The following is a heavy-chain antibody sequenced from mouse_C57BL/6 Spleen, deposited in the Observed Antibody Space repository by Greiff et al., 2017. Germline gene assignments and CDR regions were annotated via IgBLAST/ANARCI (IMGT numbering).Heavy chain of an antibody. Sequence: EVMLVESGGGLVKPGGSLKLSCAASGFTFSSYAMSWVRQTPEKRLEWVATISDGGSYTYYPDNVKGRFTISRDNAKNNLYLQMSHLKSEDTAMYYCAREGKTGTRYFDVWGTGTTVTVSS. J-gene: IGHJ1*03. D-gene: IGHD4-1*01. V-gene: IGHV5-4*01. CDR3: AREGKTGTRYFDV. CDR2: ISDGGSYT. CDR1: GFTFSSYA.